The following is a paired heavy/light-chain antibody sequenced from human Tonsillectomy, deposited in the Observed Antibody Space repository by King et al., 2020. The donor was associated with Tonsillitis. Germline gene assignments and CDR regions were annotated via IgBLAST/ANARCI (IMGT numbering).Light chain of an antibody. V-gene: IGKV1-5*03. CDR3: QQYNSYSWT. J-gene: IGKJ1*01. Sequence: DIQMTQSPYTLSASVGDRVTITCRASQNIFKWLAWYQQKPGKAPKLLIYKASTLESGVPSRFSGSGSGTEFTLTISSLQPDDFATYYCQQYNSYSWTFGQGTKVDIK. CDR1: QNIFKW. CDR2: KAS.
Heavy chain of an antibody. CDR1: GFTFGSYA. CDR3: ARDQVGWGIYLFDY. D-gene: IGHD3-16*01. CDR2: ISHDGSIT. J-gene: IGHJ4*02. Sequence: QVQLVESGGGVVQPGRSLRLSCAASGFTFGSYAMHWVRQAPGKGLEWVASISHDGSITNSTDSVKGRLTISRDNPKNTLNLQMNSLRAEDTAVYYCARDQVGWGIYLFDYWGQGTLVIVSS. V-gene: IGHV3-30-3*01.